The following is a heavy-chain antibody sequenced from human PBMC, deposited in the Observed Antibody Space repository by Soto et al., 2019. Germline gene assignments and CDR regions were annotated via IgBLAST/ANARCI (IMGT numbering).Heavy chain of an antibody. V-gene: IGHV1-18*01. CDR1: GYGVTTYG. J-gene: IGHJ4*02. CDR2: ISAHNGNT. D-gene: IGHD1-1*01. CDR3: ARGRYGDY. Sequence: QVHLVQSGAEVKKPGASVKVSCKGSGYGVTTYGITWVRQAPGQGLEWMAWISAHNGNTNYAQKLQGRVTVTRDTSTSTAYMALRSLRSDDTAVYYCARGRYGDYWGQGARVTGSS.